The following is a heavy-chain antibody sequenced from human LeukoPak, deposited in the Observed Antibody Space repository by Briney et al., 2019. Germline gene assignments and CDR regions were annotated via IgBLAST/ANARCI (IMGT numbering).Heavy chain of an antibody. CDR3: ARNGIYQLHWVWFDP. Sequence: PGRSLRLSCAACGFTFSSYAMHWVRQAPGKGLEWVAVISYDGSNKYYADSVKGRFTISRDNSKNTLYLQMNSLRAEDTAVYYCARNGIYQLHWVWFDPWGQGTLVTVSS. CDR2: ISYDGSNK. J-gene: IGHJ5*02. D-gene: IGHD2-2*01. V-gene: IGHV3-30-3*01. CDR1: GFTFSSYA.